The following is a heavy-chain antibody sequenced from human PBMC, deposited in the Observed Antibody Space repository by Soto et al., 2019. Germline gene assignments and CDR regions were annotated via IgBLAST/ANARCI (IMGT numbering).Heavy chain of an antibody. J-gene: IGHJ4*02. CDR2: ISGSGGST. CDR1: GFTFSSYA. V-gene: IGHV3-23*01. D-gene: IGHD2-8*01. Sequence: GGSLRLSCAASGFTFSSYAMSWVRQAPGKGLEWVSAISGSGGSTYYADSVKGRFTISRDNSKNTLYLQMNSLRAEDTAVYYCAIKRYCTNGVCYCYGYWGQGTLVTVSS. CDR3: AIKRYCTNGVCYCYGY.